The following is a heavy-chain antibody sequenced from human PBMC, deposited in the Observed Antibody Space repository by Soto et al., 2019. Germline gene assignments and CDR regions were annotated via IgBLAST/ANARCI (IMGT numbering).Heavy chain of an antibody. CDR1: GGSISSGDYY. CDR2: IYYSGST. Sequence: QVQLQESGPGLVKPSQTLSLTCTVSGGSISSGDYYWNWIRQPPGKGLEWIGYIYYSGSTYYNPSRQRRGTIAVDTSKNQSSLKLSSVTAADTAVYYCARDSYDSSGSSGYSFDYWGQGTLVTVSS. V-gene: IGHV4-30-4*01. D-gene: IGHD3-22*01. CDR3: ARDSYDSSGSSGYSFDY. J-gene: IGHJ4*02.